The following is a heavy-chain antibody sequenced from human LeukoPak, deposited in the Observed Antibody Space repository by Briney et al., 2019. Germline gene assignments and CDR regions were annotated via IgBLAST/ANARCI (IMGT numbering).Heavy chain of an antibody. V-gene: IGHV3-66*01. Sequence: PGGSLRLSCAASGFTVSSNYMSWVRQAPGKGLEWVSVIYSGGGTEYADSVKGRFTISRDNSKNTLYLQMNSLRAEDTAVYYCARDLLEWYFDYWGQGTLVTVSS. D-gene: IGHD3-3*01. CDR1: GFTVSSNY. CDR2: IYSGGGT. J-gene: IGHJ4*02. CDR3: ARDLLEWYFDY.